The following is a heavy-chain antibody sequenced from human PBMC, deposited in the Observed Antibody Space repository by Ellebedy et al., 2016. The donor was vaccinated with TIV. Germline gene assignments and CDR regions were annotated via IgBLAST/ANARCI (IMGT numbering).Heavy chain of an antibody. Sequence: GESLKISCAASGFTFRNFAMTWVRQAPGKGLEWVSSKSSSGVSSDYADSVRGRVTISRDNSKSTLYLQMDSLRADDSAEYYCAKLDSSGYYYGRLDYWGQGTLVTVSS. D-gene: IGHD3-22*01. CDR2: KSSSGVSS. CDR1: GFTFRNFA. J-gene: IGHJ4*02. CDR3: AKLDSSGYYYGRLDY. V-gene: IGHV3-23*01.